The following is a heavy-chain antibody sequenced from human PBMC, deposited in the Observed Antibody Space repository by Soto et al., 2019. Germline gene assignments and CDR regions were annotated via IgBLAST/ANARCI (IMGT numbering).Heavy chain of an antibody. J-gene: IGHJ4*02. CDR2: INHSGST. V-gene: IGHV4-34*01. D-gene: IGHD6-19*01. CDR3: ARGLAVAGSAANFDY. CDR1: GGSFSGYY. Sequence: QVQLQQWGAGLLKPSETLSLTCAVYGGSFSGYYWSWIRQPPGKGLEWIGEINHSGSTNYNPFLKSRVTISADTSKNQFSLKLSSVTAADTAVYYCARGLAVAGSAANFDYWGQGTLVTVSS.